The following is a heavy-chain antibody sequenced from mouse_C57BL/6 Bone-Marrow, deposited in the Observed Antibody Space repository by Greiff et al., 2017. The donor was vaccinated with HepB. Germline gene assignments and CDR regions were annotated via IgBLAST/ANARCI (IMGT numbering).Heavy chain of an antibody. Sequence: QVQLQQSGAELARPGASVKLSCKASGYTFTSYGISWVKQRTGQGLEWIGEIYPRSGNTYYNEKFKGKATLTADKSSSTAYMELRSLTSEDAAVYFCARHYGYFDVWGTGTTVTVSS. J-gene: IGHJ1*03. CDR3: ARHYGYFDV. CDR1: GYTFTSYG. CDR2: IYPRSGNT. V-gene: IGHV1-81*01.